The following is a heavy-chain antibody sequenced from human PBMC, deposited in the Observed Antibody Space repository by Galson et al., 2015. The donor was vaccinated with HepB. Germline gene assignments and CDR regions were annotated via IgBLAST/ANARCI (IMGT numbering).Heavy chain of an antibody. Sequence: SLRLSCATSGFTFGDYSMSWLRQAPGKGLEWVSFIRSKAYGETTEYAASVKGRFTISRDDSKSIAYLEMNSLKTEDTAVYYCIGPPLSQTSSSIGAYWGQGILVTVSS. CDR1: GFTFGDYS. V-gene: IGHV3-49*03. J-gene: IGHJ4*02. CDR2: IRSKAYGETT. D-gene: IGHD6-6*01. CDR3: IGPPLSQTSSSIGAY.